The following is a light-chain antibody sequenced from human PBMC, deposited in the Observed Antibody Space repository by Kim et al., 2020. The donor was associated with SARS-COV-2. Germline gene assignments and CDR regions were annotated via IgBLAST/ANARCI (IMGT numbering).Light chain of an antibody. CDR3: QAWDSSTMV. CDR2: QDS. Sequence: SYELTQPPSVSVSPGQTASITCSGDKLGDKYACWYQQKPGQSPALVIYQDSKRPSGIPERFSGSNSGNTATLTISGTQAMDEADYYCQAWDSSTMVFAGG. V-gene: IGLV3-1*01. CDR1: KLGDKY. J-gene: IGLJ3*02.